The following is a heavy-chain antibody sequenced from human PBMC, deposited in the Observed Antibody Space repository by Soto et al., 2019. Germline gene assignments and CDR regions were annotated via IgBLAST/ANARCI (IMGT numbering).Heavy chain of an antibody. CDR1: GFTFSSYG. Sequence: QVQLVESGGGVVQPGRSLRLSCAASGFTFSSYGMHWVRRAPGKGLEWVAVISYAGSNKYYADSVKGRFTISRDNSKNTLYLQMTRLRAEDTAVYDCAKDVVVGATTGLGDYYYYYGMDVWGQGTTVTVSS. V-gene: IGHV3-30*18. J-gene: IGHJ6*02. CDR3: AKDVVVGATTGLGDYYYYYGMDV. CDR2: ISYAGSNK. D-gene: IGHD1-26*01.